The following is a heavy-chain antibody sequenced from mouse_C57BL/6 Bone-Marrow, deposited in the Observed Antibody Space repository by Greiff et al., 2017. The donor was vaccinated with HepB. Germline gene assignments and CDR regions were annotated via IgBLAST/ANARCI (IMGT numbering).Heavy chain of an antibody. CDR1: GYTFTSYW. V-gene: IGHV1-55*01. CDR3: AREVLRYWYFDV. CDR2: IYPGSGST. D-gene: IGHD1-1*01. Sequence: QVQLQQPGAELVKPGASVKMSCKASGYTFTSYWITWVKQRPGQGLEWIGDIYPGSGSTNYNEKFKSKATLTVDTSSSTAYMQLSSLTSEDSAVYYCAREVLRYWYFDVWGTGTTVTVSS. J-gene: IGHJ1*03.